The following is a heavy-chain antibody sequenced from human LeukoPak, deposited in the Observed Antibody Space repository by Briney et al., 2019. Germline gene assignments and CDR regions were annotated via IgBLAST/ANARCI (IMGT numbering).Heavy chain of an antibody. CDR2: IYSGGST. CDR3: AKDKRYCSGGSCYMYYFDY. D-gene: IGHD2-15*01. CDR1: GFTVSSNY. Sequence: GGSLRLSCAASGFTVSSNYMSWVRQAPGKGLEWVSVIYSGGSTYYADSVKGRFTISRDNSKNTLYLQMNSLRAEDTAVYYCAKDKRYCSGGSCYMYYFDYWGQGTLVTVSS. J-gene: IGHJ4*02. V-gene: IGHV3-66*01.